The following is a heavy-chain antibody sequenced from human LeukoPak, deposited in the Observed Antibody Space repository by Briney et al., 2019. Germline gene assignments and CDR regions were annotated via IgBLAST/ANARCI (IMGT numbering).Heavy chain of an antibody. J-gene: IGHJ3*02. CDR3: AKSLLTTATGTGRAFDI. CDR2: ISAGGETT. Sequence: GGSLRLSCAASRFRFSTFPMGWVRQAPGKGLEWVSGISAGGETTFYADSVRGRLTISRDNSKNTLYLQMNSLRADDTAVYYCAKSLLTTATGTGRAFDIWGQGTMVTVSS. V-gene: IGHV3-23*01. CDR1: RFRFSTFP. D-gene: IGHD1-1*01.